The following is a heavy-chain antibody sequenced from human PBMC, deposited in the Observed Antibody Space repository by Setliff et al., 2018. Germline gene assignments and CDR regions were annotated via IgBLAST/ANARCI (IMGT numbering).Heavy chain of an antibody. CDR1: GASFSGTY. Sequence: SETLSLTCAVYGASFSGTYCSWIRQSPGKGLEWIGEINHTGSPNWIGEINHSGSPNYNPSLKSRVTMSVDTSKNQFSLKLTSVTAADTAVYYCRVWVDMIEVDSWAQGTLDTVSS. CDR3: RVWVDMIEVDS. CDR2: INHSGSP. J-gene: IGHJ4*02. V-gene: IGHV4-34*01. D-gene: IGHD3-22*01.